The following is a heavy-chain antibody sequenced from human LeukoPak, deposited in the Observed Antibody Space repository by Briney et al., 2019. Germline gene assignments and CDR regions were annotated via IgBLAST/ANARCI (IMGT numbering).Heavy chain of an antibody. Sequence: GGSLRLSCAASGFTFSSYAMHWVRQAPGKGLEWVAVISYDGSNKYYADSVKGRFTISRDNSKNTLHLQMNSLRAEDTAVYYCAREIVRSGYGFDYWGQGTLVTVSS. D-gene: IGHD3-22*01. CDR2: ISYDGSNK. CDR1: GFTFSSYA. J-gene: IGHJ4*02. V-gene: IGHV3-30-3*01. CDR3: AREIVRSGYGFDY.